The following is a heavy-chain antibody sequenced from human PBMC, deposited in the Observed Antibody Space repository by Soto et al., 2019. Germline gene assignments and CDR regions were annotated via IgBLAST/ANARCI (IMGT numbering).Heavy chain of an antibody. J-gene: IGHJ4*02. Sequence: SETLSLTCTVSGGSISSYYWSWIRQPPGKGLEWIGYIYYSGSTNYNPSLKSRVTISVDTSKNQFSLKLSSVTAADTAVYYCARGYCSGGSCYSYDYWGQGTLVTVSS. V-gene: IGHV4-59*01. CDR1: GGSISSYY. CDR2: IYYSGST. D-gene: IGHD2-15*01. CDR3: ARGYCSGGSCYSYDY.